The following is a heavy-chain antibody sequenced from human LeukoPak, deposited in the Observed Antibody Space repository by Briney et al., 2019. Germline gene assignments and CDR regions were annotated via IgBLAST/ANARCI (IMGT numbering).Heavy chain of an antibody. J-gene: IGHJ4*02. CDR3: ARVGSGATPFDY. Sequence: GESLKISCKGYGYSFSNFWIGWVRHMPGKGLEWMGIIYPGDSHTRHSPSFQGQVTITTDKSISTAYLQWSSLKASDTAMYYCARVGSGATPFDYWGQGTLVTVSS. CDR1: GYSFSNFW. D-gene: IGHD1-26*01. V-gene: IGHV5-51*01. CDR2: IYPGDSHT.